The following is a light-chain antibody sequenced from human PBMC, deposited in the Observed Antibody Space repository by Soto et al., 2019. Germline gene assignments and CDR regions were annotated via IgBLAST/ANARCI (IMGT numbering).Light chain of an antibody. J-gene: IGLJ2*01. CDR3: CSYTTSSTVL. Sequence: QSVLTQPASVSGSPGQSSTISCTGTSSDVGGYNYVSWYQQHPGKAPKLMIYDVSNRPSGVSNRFSGSKSGNTASLTISGLQAEDEADYYCCSYTTSSTVLFGGGTQLTVL. V-gene: IGLV2-14*03. CDR2: DVS. CDR1: SSDVGGYNY.